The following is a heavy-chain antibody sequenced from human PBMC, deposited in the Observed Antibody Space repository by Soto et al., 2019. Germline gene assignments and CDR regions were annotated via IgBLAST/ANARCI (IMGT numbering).Heavy chain of an antibody. CDR1: GGYIIGYV. CDR3: ARMNQPAPKRNAFDI. J-gene: IGHJ3*02. V-gene: IGHV4-59*01. Sequence: TSETLSLSYTVAGGYIIGYVGTWIRQSPGKGLQWIGYIHYSGSANYNPSLKTRVTMSVDTSKTQFSLSLTSVTAADTAVYYCARMNQPAPKRNAFDIWGQGTMVTVSS. CDR2: IHYSGSA.